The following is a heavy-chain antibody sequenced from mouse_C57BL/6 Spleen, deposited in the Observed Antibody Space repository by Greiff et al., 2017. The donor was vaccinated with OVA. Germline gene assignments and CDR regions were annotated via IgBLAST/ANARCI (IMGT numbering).Heavy chain of an antibody. Sequence: EVQRVESGGGLVQPGGSLSLSCAASGFTFTDYYMSWVRQPPGKALEWLGFIRNKANGYTTEYSASVKGRFTISRDNSQSILYLQMNALRAEDSATYYCARSSRRGFAYWGQWTLVTVSA. CDR3: ARSSRRGFAY. V-gene: IGHV7-3*01. CDR2: IRNKANGYTT. CDR1: GFTFTDYY. J-gene: IGHJ3*01.